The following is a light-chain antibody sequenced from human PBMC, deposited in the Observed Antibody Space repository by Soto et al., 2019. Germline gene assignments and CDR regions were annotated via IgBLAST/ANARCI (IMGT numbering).Light chain of an antibody. J-gene: IGLJ1*01. CDR1: SSDVGGYNY. CDR2: DVD. Sequence: QSALTQPPSVSGSPGQSITISCTGTSSDVGGYNYVSWYQQHPGKAPKLMIYDVDNRPSGVSNRFSGSKSGNTASLTISGRQAEDEADYYCSSYTRSSTGVFGTGTTLNVL. V-gene: IGLV2-14*01. CDR3: SSYTRSSTGV.